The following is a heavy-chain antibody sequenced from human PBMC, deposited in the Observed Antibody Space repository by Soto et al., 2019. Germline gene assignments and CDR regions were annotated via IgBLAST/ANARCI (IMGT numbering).Heavy chain of an antibody. CDR3: PGERRECNRHSFDY. J-gene: IGHJ4*02. CDR2: IYYSGST. CDR1: GGSISSYY. V-gene: IGHV4-59*01. Sequence: QVQLQESGPGLVKPSETLSLMCTVSGGSISSYYWSWIRQPPGKGLEWIGYIYYSGSTNYNPSLKGRAPISVTTTKPRSPLKLGSLTPADTAVYYCPGERRECNRHSFDYWGQETRVTVSP. D-gene: IGHD3-3*01.